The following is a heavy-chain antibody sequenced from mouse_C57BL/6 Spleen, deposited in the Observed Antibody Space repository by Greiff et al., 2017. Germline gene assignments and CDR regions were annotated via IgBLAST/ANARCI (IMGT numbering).Heavy chain of an antibody. D-gene: IGHD2-5*01. CDR1: GYTFTDYY. J-gene: IGHJ3*01. CDR3: ARSSNGAWFAY. CDR2: IFPGSGST. Sequence: QVQLQQSGPELVKPGASVKISCKASGYTFTDYYINWVKQRPGQGLEWIGWIFPGSGSTYYNEKFKGKATLTVDKSSSTAYMLRSSLTSEDSAVYFCARSSNGAWFAYWGQGTLVTVSA. V-gene: IGHV1-75*01.